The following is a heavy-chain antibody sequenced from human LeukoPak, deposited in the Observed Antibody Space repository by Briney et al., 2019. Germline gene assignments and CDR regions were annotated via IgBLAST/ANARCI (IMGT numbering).Heavy chain of an antibody. J-gene: IGHJ5*02. CDR2: INHSGST. Sequence: XXIGEINHSGSTNYNPSLKSRVTISVDTSKNQFSLKLSSVTAADTAVYYCARAPQYSSGWPRGLNWFDPWGQGTLVTVSS. CDR3: ARAPQYSSGWPRGLNWFDP. V-gene: IGHV4-34*01. D-gene: IGHD6-19*01.